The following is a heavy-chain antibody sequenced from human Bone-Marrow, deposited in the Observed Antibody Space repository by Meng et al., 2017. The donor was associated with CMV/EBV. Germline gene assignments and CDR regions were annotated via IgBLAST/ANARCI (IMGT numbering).Heavy chain of an antibody. V-gene: IGHV3-49*03. J-gene: IGHJ4*02. CDR1: FGGCG. CDR3: ARAIRTAVAGVKYYFDY. Sequence: FGGCGVSWFRRAPGKGLEWVAFIRAKFYTGTADYAPSVQGRFTVSRDDSKRIAYLQMNSLKTEDTAVFYCARAIRTAVAGVKYYFDYWGQGALVTVSS. D-gene: IGHD6-19*01. CDR2: IRAKFYTGTA.